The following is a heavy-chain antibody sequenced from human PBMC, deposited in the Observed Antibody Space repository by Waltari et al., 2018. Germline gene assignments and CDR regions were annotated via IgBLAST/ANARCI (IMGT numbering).Heavy chain of an antibody. CDR1: GHTLGDSC. CDR2: FDTEEGEV. D-gene: IGHD3-10*01. V-gene: IGHV1-24*01. J-gene: IGHJ3*02. CDR3: AANSAYDSGDFRGGEAFDI. Sequence: HRVQSGAEVKKPGAAANVSCRVSGHTLGDSCIPWVRQGPGKGLEWMGGFDTEEGEVIYAQKFKGRVTMTEETSADILYLELSSPTFEDTAMYYCAANSAYDSGDFRGGEAFDIWGQGTLVTVSS.